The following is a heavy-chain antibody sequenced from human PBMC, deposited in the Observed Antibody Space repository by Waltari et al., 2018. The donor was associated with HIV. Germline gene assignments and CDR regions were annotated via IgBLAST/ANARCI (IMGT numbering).Heavy chain of an antibody. CDR2: LNPSDGAT. Sequence: QVQLVQSGALMEKPGASMQVSCRPSGFMFTSSYIHWVRQAPGQGLEWMCILNPSDGATNYAQKFQGRVTLTRDTSTSTVYMELGSLTSEDTAVYYCARDRLQYSYYGMDVWGQGTTVIVSS. CDR3: ARDRLQYSYYGMDV. V-gene: IGHV1-46*01. CDR1: GFMFTSSY. D-gene: IGHD4-4*01. J-gene: IGHJ6*02.